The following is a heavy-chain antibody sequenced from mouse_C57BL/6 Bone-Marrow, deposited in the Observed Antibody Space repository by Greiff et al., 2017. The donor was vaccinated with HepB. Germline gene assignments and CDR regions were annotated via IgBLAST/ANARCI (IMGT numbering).Heavy chain of an antibody. D-gene: IGHD2-4*01. CDR3: ARVTYDYDRVWYFDV. J-gene: IGHJ1*03. CDR1: GYTFTNYW. V-gene: IGHV1-63*01. Sequence: VQLQQSGAELVRPGTSVKMSCKASGYTFTNYWIGWAKQRPGHGLEWIGDIYPGGGYTNYNEKFKGKATLTADKSSSTAYMQFSSLTSEDSAIYYCARVTYDYDRVWYFDVWGTGTTVTVSS. CDR2: IYPGGGYT.